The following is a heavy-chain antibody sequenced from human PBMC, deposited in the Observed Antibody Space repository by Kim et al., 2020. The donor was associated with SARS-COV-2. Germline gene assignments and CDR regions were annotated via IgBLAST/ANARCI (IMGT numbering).Heavy chain of an antibody. J-gene: IGHJ4*02. CDR1: SASISSAF. Sequence: SETLSLTCTVSSASISSAFWSWIRQPPGKALEWIGYIFYDGKTNYNPSLKSRVTVSVDTSKNQFSLKFSSVTAADTAVYYCVRGGGLYDSWGQGTLVTVSS. CDR2: IFYDGKT. D-gene: IGHD3-16*01. V-gene: IGHV4-59*13. CDR3: VRGGGLYDS.